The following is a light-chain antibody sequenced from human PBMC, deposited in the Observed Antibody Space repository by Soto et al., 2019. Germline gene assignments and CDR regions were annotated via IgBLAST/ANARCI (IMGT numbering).Light chain of an antibody. CDR3: QQYGSSPFT. CDR1: QSVSSSY. CDR2: GAS. V-gene: IGKV3-20*01. J-gene: IGKJ3*01. Sequence: EIVLTQSPGTLSLSPGERATLSCRASQSVSSSYLAWYQQKPGQAPRLLIYGASSRATGIPDRFSGSGSGTHFTLTNSRLEPEDFAVYYCQQYGSSPFTFGPGTKVDIK.